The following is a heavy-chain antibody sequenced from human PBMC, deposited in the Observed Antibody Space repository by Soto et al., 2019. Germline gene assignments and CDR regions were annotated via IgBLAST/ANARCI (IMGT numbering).Heavy chain of an antibody. CDR3: ARVGDYDFWSGYYYYYYYYGMDV. CDR2: ISSSSSYI. CDR1: GFTFSSYS. V-gene: IGHV3-21*01. Sequence: GGSLRLSCAASGFTFSSYSMNWVRQAPGKGLEWVSSISSSSSYIYYADSVKGRFTISRDNAKNSLYLQMNSLRAEDTAVYYCARVGDYDFWSGYYYYYYYYGMDVWGQGTTVTVSS. J-gene: IGHJ6*02. D-gene: IGHD3-3*01.